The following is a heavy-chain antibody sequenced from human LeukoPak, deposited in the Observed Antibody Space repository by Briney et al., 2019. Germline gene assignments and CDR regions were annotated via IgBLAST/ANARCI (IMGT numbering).Heavy chain of an antibody. CDR1: GFTFSSYA. J-gene: IGHJ4*02. CDR2: ISGSGGST. V-gene: IGHV3-23*01. CDR3: AKDRSFRGYCSGGSCLSDY. Sequence: GGSLRLSCAASGFTFSSYAMSWVRQAPGKGLEWVSAISGSGGSTYYADSVKGRFTISRDNSKNTLYLQMNSLRAEDTAVYYCAKDRSFRGYCSGGSCLSDYWDQRTLVTVSS. D-gene: IGHD2-15*01.